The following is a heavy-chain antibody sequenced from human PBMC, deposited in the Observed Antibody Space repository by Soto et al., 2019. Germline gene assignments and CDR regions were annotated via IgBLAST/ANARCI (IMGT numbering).Heavy chain of an antibody. D-gene: IGHD3-3*02. Sequence: SQTLSLTCAVYGESFSGYYWSWIRQPPGKGLEWIGEINYRGSTNYNPSLKSRVTISVDTSKNQFSLKLSSVAAADTAVYYCANNKAETYTFYSYSNMDVWGQASPVIVSS. CDR3: ANNKAETYTFYSYSNMDV. V-gene: IGHV4-34*01. CDR2: INYRGST. J-gene: IGHJ6*03. CDR1: GESFSGYY.